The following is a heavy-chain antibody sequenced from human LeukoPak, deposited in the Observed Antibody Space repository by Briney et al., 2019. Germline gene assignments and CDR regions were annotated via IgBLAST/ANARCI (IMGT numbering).Heavy chain of an antibody. CDR2: ISSSSSYI. V-gene: IGHV3-21*05. J-gene: IGHJ3*02. Sequence: PGGSLRLSCAASGFTFSSYSMNWVSQDPGKGMEWVSYISSSSSYIYYADSVKGRFTISRDNAKNSLYLQMNSLRAEDTAVYYCARGWLDAFDIWGQGTMVTVSS. CDR1: GFTFSSYS. D-gene: IGHD6-19*01. CDR3: ARGWLDAFDI.